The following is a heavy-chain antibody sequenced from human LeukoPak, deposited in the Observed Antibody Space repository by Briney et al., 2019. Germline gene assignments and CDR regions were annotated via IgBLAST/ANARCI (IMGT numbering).Heavy chain of an antibody. Sequence: GGSLRLSCAASGLTVSTIHMSWVRQAPGKGLEWVSVIYRADNAYYADSVKGLFTISRDISKNTLYLQMHSLRAEDTTVYYCARARNGPTVAVTSLDYWGQGTLVTVSS. CDR3: ARARNGPTVAVTSLDY. CDR2: IYRADNA. J-gene: IGHJ4*02. V-gene: IGHV3-53*01. CDR1: GLTVSTIH. D-gene: IGHD6-19*01.